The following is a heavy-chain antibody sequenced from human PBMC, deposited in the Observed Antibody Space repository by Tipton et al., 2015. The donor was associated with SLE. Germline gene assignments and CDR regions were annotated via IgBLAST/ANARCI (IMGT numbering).Heavy chain of an antibody. Sequence: TLSLTCTVSGGSISSYYWSWIRQPPGKGREWIGYIYYSGCTNYNPSLKSRVTISVDTSKNQFSLKLSSVTAADTAVYYCARDSTPGRGYSYGLYMDVWGKGTTVTVSS. D-gene: IGHD5-18*01. J-gene: IGHJ6*03. CDR1: GGSISSYY. CDR3: ARDSTPGRGYSYGLYMDV. CDR2: IYYSGCT. V-gene: IGHV4-59*01.